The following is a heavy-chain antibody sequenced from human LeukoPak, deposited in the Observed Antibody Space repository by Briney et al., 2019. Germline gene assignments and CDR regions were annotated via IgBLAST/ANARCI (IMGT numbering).Heavy chain of an antibody. CDR3: ARDYYDSSGYSGAFDI. CDR2: ISSSSSNI. J-gene: IGHJ3*02. V-gene: IGHV3-21*01. Sequence: PGGSLRLSCAASGLTFSSYTMNWVRQAPGKGLEWVSSISSSSSNIYYADSVKGRFTISRDNAKSSLYLQMNSLRAEDTALYYCARDYYDSSGYSGAFDIWGQGTMVTVSS. CDR1: GLTFSSYT. D-gene: IGHD3-22*01.